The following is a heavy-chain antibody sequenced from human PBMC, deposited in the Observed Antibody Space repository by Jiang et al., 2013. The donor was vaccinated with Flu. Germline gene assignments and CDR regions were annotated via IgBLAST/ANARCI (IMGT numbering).Heavy chain of an antibody. J-gene: IGHJ5*02. Sequence: GAEVKKPGASVKVSCKASGYIFRRYDITWVRQAPGQGLEWMGWISIYTGDTYYAQKFQGRVTMTTDTSTTTAYMELTSLRSDDTAKYYCARGQAWFDRWGQGTLVTVSS. CDR1: GYIFRRYD. CDR3: ARGQAWFDR. CDR2: ISIYTGDT. V-gene: IGHV1-18*01.